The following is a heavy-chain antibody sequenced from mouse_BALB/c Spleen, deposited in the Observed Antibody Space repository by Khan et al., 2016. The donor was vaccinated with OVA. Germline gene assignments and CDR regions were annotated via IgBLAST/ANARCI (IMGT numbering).Heavy chain of an antibody. CDR2: IYPGDGDT. J-gene: IGHJ1*01. CDR1: GYEFSSHW. Sequence: QVQLKQSGAELVRPGSSVRISCKASGYEFSSHWMNWVKQRPGQGLEWIGQIYPGDGDTDYSGKFKGKATLTADKSSSTAYMQLSSLTSEDSAVFICAKKVVNDYDWYVDVWGAGTTVTVSS. D-gene: IGHD2-4*01. V-gene: IGHV1-80*01. CDR3: AKKVVNDYDWYVDV.